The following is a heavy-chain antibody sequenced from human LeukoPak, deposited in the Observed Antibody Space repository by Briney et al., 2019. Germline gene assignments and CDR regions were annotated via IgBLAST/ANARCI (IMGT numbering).Heavy chain of an antibody. D-gene: IGHD3-3*01. CDR3: ARDPPQDYDFWSFYYYYGMDV. CDR1: GYTFTDYY. CDR2: ISPRSGDT. J-gene: IGHJ6*02. V-gene: IGHV1-2*02. Sequence: ASVKVSCKTSGYTFTDYYMHWVRQAPGQGLEWMGWISPRSGDTSYAQKFQGRVTMTTDTSTSTAYMELRSLRSDDTAVYYCARDPPQDYDFWSFYYYYGMDVWGQGTTVTVSS.